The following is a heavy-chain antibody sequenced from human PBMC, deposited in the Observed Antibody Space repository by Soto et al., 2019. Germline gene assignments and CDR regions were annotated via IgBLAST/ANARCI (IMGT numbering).Heavy chain of an antibody. CDR2: IIPSVGSA. Sequence: ASVKVSCKASGYTFTSYYMHWVRQAPGQGLEWMGRIIPSVGSASYAQKFQGRVTITADESTSTAYMELSSLRSEDTAVYYCALLTTYYYDSSGYPLTNWGQGTLVTVSS. D-gene: IGHD3-22*01. CDR3: ALLTTYYYDSSGYPLTN. J-gene: IGHJ4*02. V-gene: IGHV1-46*01. CDR1: GYTFTSYY.